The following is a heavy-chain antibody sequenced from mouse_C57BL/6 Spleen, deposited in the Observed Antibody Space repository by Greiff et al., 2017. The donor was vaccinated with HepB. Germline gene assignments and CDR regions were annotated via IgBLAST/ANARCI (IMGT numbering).Heavy chain of an antibody. Sequence: QVQLQQPGAELVKPGASVKMSCKASGYTFTSYWITWVKQRPGQGLEWIGDIYPGSGSTNYNEKFKSEATLTVDTSSSTAYMQLSSLTSEDSAVYYCALYYSNPYYYAMDYWGQGTSVTVSS. D-gene: IGHD2-5*01. CDR2: IYPGSGST. V-gene: IGHV1-55*01. J-gene: IGHJ4*01. CDR1: GYTFTSYW. CDR3: ALYYSNPYYYAMDY.